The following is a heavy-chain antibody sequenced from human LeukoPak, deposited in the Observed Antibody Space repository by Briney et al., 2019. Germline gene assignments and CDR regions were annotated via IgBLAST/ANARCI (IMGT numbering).Heavy chain of an antibody. CDR3: ARVVIAAAAHYFDY. V-gene: IGHV4-4*09. Sequence: PGGSLRLFCAASGFTFSSYEMNWIRQPPGKGLEWIGHIYSSGSTNYNPSLKSRVAISVDTSKNHFSLMLSSVTAADTAVYYCARVVIAAAAHYFDYWGQGTLVTVSS. CDR1: GFTFSSYE. J-gene: IGHJ4*02. D-gene: IGHD6-13*01. CDR2: IYSSGST.